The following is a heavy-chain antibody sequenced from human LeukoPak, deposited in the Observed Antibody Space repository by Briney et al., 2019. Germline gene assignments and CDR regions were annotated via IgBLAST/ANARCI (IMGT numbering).Heavy chain of an antibody. Sequence: ASVTVSCKVSGYTLTELSMHWVRQAPGKGLEWMGGFDPEDGETIYAQTFQGRVTMTEDTSTNTAYMELSSLRSEDTAVYYCATANDFIVGAYSMDVWGKGTTVTGAS. V-gene: IGHV1-24*01. CDR1: GYTLTELS. D-gene: IGHD1-26*01. J-gene: IGHJ6*03. CDR3: ATANDFIVGAYSMDV. CDR2: FDPEDGET.